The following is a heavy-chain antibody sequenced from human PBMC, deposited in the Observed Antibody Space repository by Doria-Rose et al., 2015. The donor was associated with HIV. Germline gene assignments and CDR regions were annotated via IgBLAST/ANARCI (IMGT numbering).Heavy chain of an antibody. J-gene: IGHJ4*02. CDR1: GVSLSSPGMG. CDR2: IFSDDER. D-gene: IGHD6-13*01. Sequence: QVTLKESGPVLVKPTETLTLTCTVSGVSLSSPGMGVSCIRQPPGKALEWLANIFSDDERSYKTSLKSRLTISRCTSKSQVVLTMTDMDPVDTATYYCARIKSSRWYHKYYFDFWGQGTLVIVSA. V-gene: IGHV2-26*01. CDR3: ARIKSSRWYHKYYFDF.